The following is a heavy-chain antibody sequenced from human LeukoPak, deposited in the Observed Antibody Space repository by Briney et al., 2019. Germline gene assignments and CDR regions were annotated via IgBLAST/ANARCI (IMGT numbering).Heavy chain of an antibody. V-gene: IGHV1-18*01. Sequence: GASVKVSCTASGYTFTSYGISLVGQAPGQGLEWVGWISAYNGNTNYAQKLPGRVTMTTDTSTSTAYMELRSLRSDDTAVYYCARDSFDDAFDIWGQGTMVTVSS. CDR2: ISAYNGNT. CDR3: ARDSFDDAFDI. CDR1: GYTFTSYG. J-gene: IGHJ3*02. D-gene: IGHD3-16*01.